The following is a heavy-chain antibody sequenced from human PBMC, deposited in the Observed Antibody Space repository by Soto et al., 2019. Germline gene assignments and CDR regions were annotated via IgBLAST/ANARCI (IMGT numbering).Heavy chain of an antibody. CDR2: ISYDGSNK. D-gene: IGHD6-6*01. CDR1: GFTFSSYA. J-gene: IGHJ6*02. CDR3: ARDDSEYSSSSLPIDYYYYGMDV. Sequence: GGSLRLSCAASGFTFSSYAMHWVRQAPGKGLEWVAVISYDGSNKYYADSVKGRFTISRDNSKNTLYLQMNSLRAEDTAVYYCARDDSEYSSSSLPIDYYYYGMDVWGQGTTVTVSS. V-gene: IGHV3-30-3*01.